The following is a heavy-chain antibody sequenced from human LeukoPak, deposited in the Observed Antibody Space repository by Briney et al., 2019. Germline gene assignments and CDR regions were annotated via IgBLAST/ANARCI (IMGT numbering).Heavy chain of an antibody. J-gene: IGHJ5*02. CDR1: GYTFISHD. D-gene: IGHD5-12*01. CDR3: ARAGRFDSGHALFDP. CDR2: INPNSGNT. V-gene: IGHV1-8*03. Sequence: ASVKVSCKASGYTFISHDINWVRQATGQGLEWMGWINPNSGNTGYAQKFQGRVTFTRNTSISTAYMELSSLRSEDTAVYYCARAGRFDSGHALFDPWGQGTLVTVS.